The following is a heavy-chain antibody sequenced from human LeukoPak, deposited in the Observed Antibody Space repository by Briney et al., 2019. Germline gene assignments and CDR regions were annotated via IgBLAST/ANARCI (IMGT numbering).Heavy chain of an antibody. CDR1: GFTFSSYS. V-gene: IGHV3-21*01. CDR2: ISSSSSYI. CDR3: ARGEEQLDP. D-gene: IGHD6-13*01. J-gene: IGHJ5*02. Sequence: GGSLRLSCAASGFTFSSYSMNWVRQAPGQGLEWVSSISSSSSYIYYADSVRGRFTISRDNAKNSLYLQMNSLRAEDTAVYYCARGEEQLDPWGQGTLVTVSS.